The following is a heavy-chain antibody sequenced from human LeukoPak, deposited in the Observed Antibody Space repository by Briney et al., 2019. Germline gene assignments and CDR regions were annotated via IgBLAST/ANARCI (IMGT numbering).Heavy chain of an antibody. V-gene: IGHV4-59*01. Sequence: SETLSLTCTVSGGSITSYYWSWIRQPPGKGLEWIGYIYHSGSTNYNPSLKSRVTISVDTSKNQFSLELSSVTAADTAVYYCARGRYTYGGAVGDYFDYWGQGTLVTVSS. CDR1: GGSITSYY. J-gene: IGHJ4*02. CDR3: ARGRYTYGGAVGDYFDY. D-gene: IGHD5-18*01. CDR2: IYHSGST.